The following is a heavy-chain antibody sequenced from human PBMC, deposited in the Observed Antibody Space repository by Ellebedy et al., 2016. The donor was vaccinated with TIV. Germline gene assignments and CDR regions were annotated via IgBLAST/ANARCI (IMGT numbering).Heavy chain of an antibody. Sequence: MPSETLSLTCAVYGGSFSGYYWSWIRKPPGKGLEWIGEINHSGSTNYNPSLKRRVIISVDTSKNQFSLKLNSVTAADTAVYYCARLLITMVYGMDVWGQGTTVTVSS. CDR3: ARLLITMVYGMDV. CDR2: INHSGST. V-gene: IGHV4-34*01. D-gene: IGHD3-10*01. CDR1: GGSFSGYY. J-gene: IGHJ6*02.